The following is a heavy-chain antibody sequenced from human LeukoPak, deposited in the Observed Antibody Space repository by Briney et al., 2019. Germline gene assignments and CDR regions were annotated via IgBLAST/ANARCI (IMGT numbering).Heavy chain of an antibody. D-gene: IGHD1-26*01. CDR3: ARGRWELLRSPALVY. J-gene: IGHJ4*02. Sequence: ASVKVSCKASGYTFTSYYMHWVRQAPGQGLEWMGIINPSGGSTSYAQKFQGRVTMTRDMSTSTVYMELSSLRSEDTAVYYCARGRWELLRSPALVYWGQGTLVTVSS. V-gene: IGHV1-46*01. CDR2: INPSGGST. CDR1: GYTFTSYY.